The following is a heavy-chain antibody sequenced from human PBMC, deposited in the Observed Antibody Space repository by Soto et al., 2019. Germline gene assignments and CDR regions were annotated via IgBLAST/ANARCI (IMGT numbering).Heavy chain of an antibody. J-gene: IGHJ4*02. V-gene: IGHV1-24*01. CDR1: GYTLRELN. D-gene: IGHD2-21*02. CDR2: SDPAKDEA. Sequence: GPSVKVSCKVSGYTLRELNLHWVRQAPGKGLEWLGGSDPAKDEALYAQKVQGRIAVTEDTSAVTAYMELRSLTFEDTAVYYCATGDQLSAEVTGISFSFWGQGTQVTVSS. CDR3: ATGDQLSAEVTGISFSF.